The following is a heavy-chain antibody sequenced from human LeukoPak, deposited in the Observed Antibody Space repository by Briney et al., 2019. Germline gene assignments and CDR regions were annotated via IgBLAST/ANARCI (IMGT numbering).Heavy chain of an antibody. Sequence: GGSLRLSCAASGFTVSSNYMSWVRQAPGKGLQWVSVIYSGGSTYYADSVKGRFTISRDNSKNTLYLQMNSLRAEDTAVYYCARERDIVLMVYAIGVSYFDYWGQGTLVTVSS. CDR2: IYSGGST. V-gene: IGHV3-66*01. CDR1: GFTVSSNY. CDR3: ARERDIVLMVYAIGVSYFDY. D-gene: IGHD2-8*01. J-gene: IGHJ4*02.